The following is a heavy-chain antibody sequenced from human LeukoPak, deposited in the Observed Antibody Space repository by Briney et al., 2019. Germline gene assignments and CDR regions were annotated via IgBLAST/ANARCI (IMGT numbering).Heavy chain of an antibody. Sequence: ASVTVSCKASGYTFTSYDINWVRQAPGQGPEWMGWMNPNSGDIGYAQKFQGRVTMTRDTSIRTAYMQLSSLTSEDTAVYFCARRTEAAHDYWGQGTLVTVSS. J-gene: IGHJ4*02. V-gene: IGHV1-8*01. CDR1: GYTFTSYD. CDR3: ARRTEAAHDY. CDR2: MNPNSGDI.